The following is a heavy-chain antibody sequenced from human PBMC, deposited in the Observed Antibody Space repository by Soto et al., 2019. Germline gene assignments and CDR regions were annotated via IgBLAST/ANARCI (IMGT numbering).Heavy chain of an antibody. Sequence: GGSLRLSCAASGFTFSSYSMNWVRQAPGKGLEWVSYISSSSSTIYYADSVKGRFTISRDNAKNSLYLQMNSLRDEDTAVYYCARHDSKYYYYGMDVWGQGTTVTVPS. CDR2: ISSSSSTI. CDR1: GFTFSSYS. CDR3: ARHDSKYYYYGMDV. J-gene: IGHJ6*02. D-gene: IGHD4-4*01. V-gene: IGHV3-48*02.